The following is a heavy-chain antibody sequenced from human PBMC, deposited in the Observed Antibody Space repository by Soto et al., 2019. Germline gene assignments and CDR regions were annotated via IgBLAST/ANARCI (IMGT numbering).Heavy chain of an antibody. CDR1: GFTFSSYS. CDR3: ARESRPSGSYDY. D-gene: IGHD1-26*01. J-gene: IGHJ4*02. V-gene: IGHV3-21*01. Sequence: EVQLVESGGGLVKPGGSLRLSCAASGFTFSSYSMNWVRQAPGKGLEWVSSISSSSSYIYYADSVKGRFTISRDNAKNSLYLQMNSLRAEETAVYYCARESRPSGSYDYWGQGTLVTVSS. CDR2: ISSSSSYI.